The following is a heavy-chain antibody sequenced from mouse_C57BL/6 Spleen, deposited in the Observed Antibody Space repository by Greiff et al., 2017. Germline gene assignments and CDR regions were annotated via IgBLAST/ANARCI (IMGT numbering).Heavy chain of an antibody. J-gene: IGHJ2*01. CDR2: IRNKANGYTT. CDR3: ARKDYYFDY. Sequence: DVMLVESGGGLVQPGGSLSLSCSASGFTFTDYYMSWVRQPPGTALEWLGFIRNKANGYTTEYSASVKGRFNISRDNSHSIRYLQMNALRTEDSATYYCARKDYYFDYWGQGTTLTVSS. V-gene: IGHV7-3*01. CDR1: GFTFTDYY.